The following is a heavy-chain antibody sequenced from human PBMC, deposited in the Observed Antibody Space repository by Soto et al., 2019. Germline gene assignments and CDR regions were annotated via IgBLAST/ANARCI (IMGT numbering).Heavy chain of an antibody. CDR1: GGSISSGGYY. CDR2: TYYSGSA. V-gene: IGHV4-61*08. D-gene: IGHD3-10*01. J-gene: IGHJ3*02. Sequence: SETLSLTCTVSGGSISSGGYYWSWIRQHPGKGLEWIGYTYYSGSASYNPALKSRVTISADTSKNQFSLKLSSVTAADTAVYYCARRYGGAFDIWGQGTMVTVSS. CDR3: ARRYGGAFDI.